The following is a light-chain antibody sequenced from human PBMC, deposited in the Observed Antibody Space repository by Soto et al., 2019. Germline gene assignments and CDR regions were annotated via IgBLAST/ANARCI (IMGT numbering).Light chain of an antibody. J-gene: IGKJ4*01. Sequence: EIVWTQSPAPLSLSPGERAPPSCGAGEPIPTTYVAWYKQKFGQAPRFPFYGTSSRPIGIPDRFSGSGTGTDFTVTISRLEPEDFALYYCQQYADTPLTFGGGTKVEIK. CDR1: EPIPTTY. CDR2: GTS. V-gene: IGKV3-20*01. CDR3: QQYADTPLT.